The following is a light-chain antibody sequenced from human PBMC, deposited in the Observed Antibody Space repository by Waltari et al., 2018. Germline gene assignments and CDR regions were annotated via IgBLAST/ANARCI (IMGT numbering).Light chain of an antibody. CDR3: QQFNASPRT. Sequence: IQLTQSPSSLSASVGDRVTINCRASQGVNVYLAWYQQKPGKAPKLLIYAASTLQSGVSSRFSGSGSGTDFTLTINSLQPEDIATYYCQQFNASPRTFGQGTNVEIK. V-gene: IGKV1-9*01. CDR2: AAS. J-gene: IGKJ1*01. CDR1: QGVNVY.